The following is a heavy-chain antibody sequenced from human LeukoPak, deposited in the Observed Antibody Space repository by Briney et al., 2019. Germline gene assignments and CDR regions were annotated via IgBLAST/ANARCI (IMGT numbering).Heavy chain of an antibody. J-gene: IGHJ4*02. CDR2: ISGSGGST. CDR1: GFTFNSYA. Sequence: GGSLSLSCAASGFTFNSYAMTWVRQAPGKGLEWVSDISGSGGSTFYVDSVKGRFTISRDNSNNTPYLQMNGLRAEDTAVYYCAKGLIDSSGSRGQFDYWGQGSLVTVSS. V-gene: IGHV3-23*01. D-gene: IGHD5-18*01. CDR3: AKGLIDSSGSRGQFDY.